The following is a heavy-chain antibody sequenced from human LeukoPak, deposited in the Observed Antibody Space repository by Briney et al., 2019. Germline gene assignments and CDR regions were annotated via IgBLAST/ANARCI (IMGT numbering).Heavy chain of an antibody. CDR1: GFTFSSYA. CDR3: AKEAMIWFGLNWFDP. V-gene: IGHV3-23*01. CDR2: ISGSGGST. J-gene: IGHJ5*02. D-gene: IGHD3-10*01. Sequence: SGGSLRLSCAASGFTFSSYAMSWVRQAPGKWLEWVSAISGSGGSTYYADSVKGRFTISRDNSKNTLYLQMNSLRAEDTAVYYCAKEAMIWFGLNWFDPWGQGTLVTVSS.